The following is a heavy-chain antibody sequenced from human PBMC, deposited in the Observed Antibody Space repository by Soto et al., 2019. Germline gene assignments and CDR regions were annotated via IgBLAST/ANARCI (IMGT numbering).Heavy chain of an antibody. CDR2: IIPLFGKT. J-gene: IGHJ4*02. CDR1: GDTFSSYG. D-gene: IGHD3-22*01. V-gene: IGHV1-69*06. Sequence: SVKVSCKASGDTFSSYGISWVRQAPGQGLEWMGGIIPLFGKTNYAQKFQGRVTITADKSTNTAYMELSSLRSEDTAIYYCARVNYYDSSGYYGYFDFWGQGTLVTVSS. CDR3: ARVNYYDSSGYYGYFDF.